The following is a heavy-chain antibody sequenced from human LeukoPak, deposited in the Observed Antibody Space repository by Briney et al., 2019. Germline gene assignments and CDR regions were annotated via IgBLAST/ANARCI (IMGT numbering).Heavy chain of an antibody. CDR3: ARRVVIQLWTGDYYYYMDV. J-gene: IGHJ6*03. V-gene: IGHV4-39*01. CDR1: GGSISSSSYY. Sequence: SETLSLTCTVSGGSISSSSYYWGWIRQPPGKGLEWIGSIYSSGSTYYNPSLKSRVTISVDTSKNQFSLKLSSVTAADTAVYYCARRVVIQLWTGDYYYYMDVWGKGTTVTVSS. CDR2: IYSSGST. D-gene: IGHD5-18*01.